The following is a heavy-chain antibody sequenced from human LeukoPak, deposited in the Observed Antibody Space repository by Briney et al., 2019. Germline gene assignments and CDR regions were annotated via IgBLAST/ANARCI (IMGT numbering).Heavy chain of an antibody. J-gene: IGHJ4*02. V-gene: IGHV3-74*01. CDR2: IDSNGRTI. D-gene: IGHD1-26*01. CDR1: GFTFSSYW. Sequence: GGSLRLSCAASGFTFSSYWMHWVRQAPGKGLVWVSRIDSNGRTINYADSVKGRFTISRDNANSMLYLQMNSLRAEDSAVYYCAKDFVGPDDYWGREPWSPSPQ. CDR3: AKDFVGPDDY.